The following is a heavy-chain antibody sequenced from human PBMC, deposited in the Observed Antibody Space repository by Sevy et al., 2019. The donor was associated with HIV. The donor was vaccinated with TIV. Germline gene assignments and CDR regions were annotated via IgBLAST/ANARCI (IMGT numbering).Heavy chain of an antibody. D-gene: IGHD3-22*01. V-gene: IGHV3-53*01. J-gene: IGHJ4*02. Sequence: GGSLRLSCAASGFSVSSNYMSWVRQAPGKGLEWVSLIYSSGRTYYGDSVKGRFTISRDDSKNTLYLQMNSVRAEDTALYYCTRVHSGGYPFDYWGLGSLVTVSS. CDR3: TRVHSGGYPFDY. CDR2: IYSSGRT. CDR1: GFSVSSNY.